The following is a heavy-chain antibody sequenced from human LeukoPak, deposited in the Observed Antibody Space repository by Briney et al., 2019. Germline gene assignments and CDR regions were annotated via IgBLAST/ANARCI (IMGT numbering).Heavy chain of an antibody. D-gene: IGHD6-13*01. V-gene: IGHV1-18*01. CDR1: GYTFSSYG. CDR2: ISAYNGNT. Sequence: ASAKVSCKASGYTFSSYGISWVRQAPGQGLEWMGWISAYNGNTNYAQKLQGRVTMTTDTSTSTAHMELRSLRSDDTAVYYCARSGIAAAGTYYDKTPFDYWGQGTLVTVSS. J-gene: IGHJ4*02. CDR3: ARSGIAAAGTYYDKTPFDY.